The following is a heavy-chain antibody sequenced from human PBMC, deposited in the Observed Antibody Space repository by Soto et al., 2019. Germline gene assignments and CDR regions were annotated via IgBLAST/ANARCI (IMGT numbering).Heavy chain of an antibody. V-gene: IGHV1-69*04. CDR2: IIPILGIA. J-gene: IGHJ4*02. Sequence: SVKVSCKASGGTFSSYTISWVRQAPGQGLEWMGRIIPILGIANYAQKFQGRVTITADKSTSTAYMELSSLRSEDTAVYYCARDGTYERGYNGYAYYYWGQGTLVTVSA. CDR3: ARDGTYERGYNGYAYYY. D-gene: IGHD5-12*01. CDR1: GGTFSSYT.